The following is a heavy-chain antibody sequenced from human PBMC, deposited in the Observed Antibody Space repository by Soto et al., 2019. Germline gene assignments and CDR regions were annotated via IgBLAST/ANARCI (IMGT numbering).Heavy chain of an antibody. Sequence: SETLSLTCTVSGGSISSYYWSWIRQPPGKGLEWIGYIYYSGSTNYNPSLKSRVTISVDTSKNQFSLKLSSVTAADTAVYYCARLGGGYYDFWSGSNYYYYYYMDVWGKGTTVTVSS. D-gene: IGHD3-3*01. J-gene: IGHJ6*03. CDR2: IYYSGST. CDR3: ARLGGGYYDFWSGSNYYYYYYMDV. CDR1: GGSISSYY. V-gene: IGHV4-59*08.